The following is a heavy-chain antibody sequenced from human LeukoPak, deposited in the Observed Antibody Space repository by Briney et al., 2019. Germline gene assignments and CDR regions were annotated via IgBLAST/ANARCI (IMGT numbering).Heavy chain of an antibody. CDR2: IKEDGSER. J-gene: IGHJ4*02. D-gene: IGHD5-18*01. CDR1: AFIFSGHW. V-gene: IGHV3-7*01. Sequence: GGSLRLSCEGSAFIFSGHWMNWVRQTPGKGLEWVASIKEDGSERQYVDSVKGRFTISRDNSKNTLYLQMNSLRAEDTAVYYCAKDHTQDTAMVPVDYWGQGTLVTVSS. CDR3: AKDHTQDTAMVPVDY.